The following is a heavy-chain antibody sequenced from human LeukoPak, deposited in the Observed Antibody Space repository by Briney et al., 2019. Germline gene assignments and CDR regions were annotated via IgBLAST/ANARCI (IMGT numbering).Heavy chain of an antibody. Sequence: GGSLRLSCAASGFTFSSYSMNWVRQAHGKGLEWDSYIITRSRTIYYADSVKGRFTISRDNAKSSLYLQMNSLRAEDTAVYYCARDRKFSGYLDYWGQGTLVTVSS. CDR3: ARDRKFSGYLDY. CDR1: GFTFSSYS. V-gene: IGHV3-48*04. CDR2: IITRSRTI. J-gene: IGHJ4*02. D-gene: IGHD6-19*01.